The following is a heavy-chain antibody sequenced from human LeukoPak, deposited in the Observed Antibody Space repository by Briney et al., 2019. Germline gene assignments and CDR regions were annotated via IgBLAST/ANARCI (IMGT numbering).Heavy chain of an antibody. Sequence: PSETLSLTCTVSGGSISSYYWNWIRQPPGEGLEWIGYIYYSGSTNYNPSLKRRVTISVDTSKNQFSLKLSSVTAADTAVYFCARGSYYSDSSGYSTYHYYYMDVWGKGTTVTVSS. V-gene: IGHV4-59*01. CDR1: GGSISSYY. CDR3: ARGSYYSDSSGYSTYHYYYMDV. J-gene: IGHJ6*03. D-gene: IGHD3-22*01. CDR2: IYYSGST.